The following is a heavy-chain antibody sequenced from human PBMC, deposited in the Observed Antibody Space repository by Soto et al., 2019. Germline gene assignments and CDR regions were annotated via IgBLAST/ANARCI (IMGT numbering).Heavy chain of an antibody. CDR2: VSYDGSNE. Sequence: QVQLVESGGGVVQPGRSLRLSCAASGFTFSSYAMHWVRQAPGKGLDWVVIVSYDGSNEYYADSVKGRFTVSRDNSKNTLYLQMISLRTEDTAVYYCAKSRDPSKVAAPYYFDYWGQGTLVTVSS. D-gene: IGHD6-19*01. J-gene: IGHJ4*02. CDR1: GFTFSSYA. V-gene: IGHV3-30*18. CDR3: AKSRDPSKVAAPYYFDY.